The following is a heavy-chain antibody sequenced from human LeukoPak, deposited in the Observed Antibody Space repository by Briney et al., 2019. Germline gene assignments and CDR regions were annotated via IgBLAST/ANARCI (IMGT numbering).Heavy chain of an antibody. V-gene: IGHV3-23*01. Sequence: PGGSLRLSCAASGFTFSSYGMSWVRQAPGKGLEWVSGINNSSDRTYYADSVKGRFTISRDNSKNTLYLQMHSLRGEDTAVYYCAKEPLREGGTYFDYWGQGNLVTVSS. D-gene: IGHD5-24*01. CDR3: AKEPLREGGTYFDY. CDR2: INNSSDRT. J-gene: IGHJ4*02. CDR1: GFTFSSYG.